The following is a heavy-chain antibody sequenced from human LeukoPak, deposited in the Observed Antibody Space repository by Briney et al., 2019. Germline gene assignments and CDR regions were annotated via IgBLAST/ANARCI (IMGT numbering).Heavy chain of an antibody. D-gene: IGHD5-18*01. Sequence: SVKVSCKASGGTFSSYAISWVRQAPGQGLEWMGGIIPIFGTANYAQKFQGRVTITADESTSTAYMELYSLRSEDTAVYFCARDRGYSYAKKSSNYYYMDVWGKGTTVTISS. J-gene: IGHJ6*03. CDR1: GGTFSSYA. CDR2: IIPIFGTA. V-gene: IGHV1-69*13. CDR3: ARDRGYSYAKKSSNYYYMDV.